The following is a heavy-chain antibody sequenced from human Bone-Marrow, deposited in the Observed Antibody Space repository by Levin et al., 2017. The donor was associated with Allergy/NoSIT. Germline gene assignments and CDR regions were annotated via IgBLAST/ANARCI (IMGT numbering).Heavy chain of an antibody. V-gene: IGHV3-23*01. J-gene: IGHJ5*02. CDR1: GFTFSSYA. D-gene: IGHD3-3*01. Sequence: GESLKISCAASGFTFSSYAMSWVRQAPGKGLEWVSAISGSGGSTYYADSVKGRFTISRDNSKNTLYLQMNSLRAEDTAVYYCAKRRDFWSAEGSWFDPWGQGTLVTVSS. CDR2: ISGSGGST. CDR3: AKRRDFWSAEGSWFDP.